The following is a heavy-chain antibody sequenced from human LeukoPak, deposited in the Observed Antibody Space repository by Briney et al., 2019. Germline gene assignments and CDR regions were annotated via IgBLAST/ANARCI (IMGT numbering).Heavy chain of an antibody. CDR1: GGSISSYY. D-gene: IGHD3-10*01. CDR2: IYYSGST. Sequence: SETLSLTCTVSGGSISSYYWSWIRQPPGKGLEWIGYIYYSGSTNYNPSLKSRVTISVDPSKNQFSLKLSSVTAADTAVYYCARHGADLLLWFGELSPYYGMDVWGQGTTVTVSS. CDR3: ARHGADLLLWFGELSPYYGMDV. J-gene: IGHJ6*02. V-gene: IGHV4-59*01.